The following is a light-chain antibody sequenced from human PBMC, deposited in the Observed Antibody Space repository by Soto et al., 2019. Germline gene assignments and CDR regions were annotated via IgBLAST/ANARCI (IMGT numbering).Light chain of an antibody. Sequence: EIVMTQSPATLSVSPGDRVTLSCRASQRVNSRLAWYQQNPGQAPRLLIYGASTRATDIPARFSGSGSGTEFTLTISSLQSEDFGVYFRQQSNNWPLSFGGGTKVDIK. V-gene: IGKV3-15*01. CDR1: QRVNSR. CDR2: GAS. J-gene: IGKJ4*01. CDR3: QQSNNWPLS.